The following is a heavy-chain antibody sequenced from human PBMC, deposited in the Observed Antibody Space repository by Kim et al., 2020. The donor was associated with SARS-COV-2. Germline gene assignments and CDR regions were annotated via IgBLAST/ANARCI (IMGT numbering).Heavy chain of an antibody. V-gene: IGHV3-49*03. CDR3: TRGHTFGLH. CDR1: GFTFGDFA. J-gene: IGHJ4*02. Sequence: GGSLRLSCTASGFTFGDFAMSWFRQVPGKGLEWVGFIKAKASGGTTEYAASVKGRFTISRDDSKSIAYLQMNSLKTEDTAVYYCTRGHTFGLHWGQGTLVTVSS. D-gene: IGHD3-16*01. CDR2: IKAKASGGTT.